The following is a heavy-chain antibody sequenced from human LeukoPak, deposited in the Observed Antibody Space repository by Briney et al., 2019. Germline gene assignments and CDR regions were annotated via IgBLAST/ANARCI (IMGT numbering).Heavy chain of an antibody. CDR3: ARSLAPLEYYYYYMDV. Sequence: ASVKVSCKASGYTFTSYDINWVRQATGQGLEWMGWMNPNSGNTGYAQEFQGRVTITRDTSASTAYMELSSLRSEDMAVYYCARSLAPLEYYYYYMDVWGKGTTVTVSS. J-gene: IGHJ6*03. CDR2: MNPNSGNT. CDR1: GYTFTSYD. V-gene: IGHV1-8*03.